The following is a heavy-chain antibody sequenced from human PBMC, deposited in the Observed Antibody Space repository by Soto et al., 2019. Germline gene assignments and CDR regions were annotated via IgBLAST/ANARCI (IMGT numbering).Heavy chain of an antibody. CDR3: ARHLSSSWSYYYYGMDV. CDR2: IYYSGST. D-gene: IGHD6-13*01. Sequence: QLQLQESGPGLVKPSETLSLTCTVSGGSISSSSYYWGWIRQPPGKGLEWIGSIYYSGSTYYNPSLKSRVPISVVTSQNQFSLKLSSVTAADTAVYYCARHLSSSWSYYYYGMDVWGQGTTVTVSS. J-gene: IGHJ6*02. V-gene: IGHV4-39*01. CDR1: GGSISSSSYY.